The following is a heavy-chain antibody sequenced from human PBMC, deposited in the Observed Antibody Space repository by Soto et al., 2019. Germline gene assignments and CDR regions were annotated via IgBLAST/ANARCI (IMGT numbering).Heavy chain of an antibody. CDR2: TGISGRTT. D-gene: IGHD1-20*01. V-gene: IGHV3-23*01. CDR3: ATVHNTSRSFDF. Sequence: EVQLLDSGGGLVQPGESLRLSCAAYGFTITSSAMSWVRQAPGKGLEWVSTTGISGRTTYYADSVKGRFTVSRDDSKNTLDLQMSGLRAEDTAVYYCATVHNTSRSFDFWGQGTPVTVSS. CDR1: GFTITSSA. J-gene: IGHJ4*02.